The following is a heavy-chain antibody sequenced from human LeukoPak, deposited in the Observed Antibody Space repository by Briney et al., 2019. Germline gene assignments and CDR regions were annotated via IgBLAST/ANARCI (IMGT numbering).Heavy chain of an antibody. V-gene: IGHV3-33*01. CDR3: ARDMHSSPPGPFDY. CDR2: IWYDGSNK. Sequence: GGSLRLSCAASGFTFSSYGMHWVRQAPDKGLEWVAVIWYDGSNKYYADSVKGRFTISRDNSRNTLYLQMNSLRAEDTAVYYCARDMHSSPPGPFDYWGQGTLVTVSS. J-gene: IGHJ4*02. D-gene: IGHD6-13*01. CDR1: GFTFSSYG.